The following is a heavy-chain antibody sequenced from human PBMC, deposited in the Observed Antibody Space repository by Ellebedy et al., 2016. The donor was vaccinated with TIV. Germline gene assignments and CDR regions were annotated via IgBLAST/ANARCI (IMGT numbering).Heavy chain of an antibody. J-gene: IGHJ6*02. Sequence: ASVKVSCXASGYTFTSYGISWVRQAPGQGLEWMGRVSGYNGNTNYAQKLQGRVTMTTDTSTSTAYMELRSLRSDDTAVYYCARDDYGDRYGMDVWGQGTTVTVSS. CDR3: ARDDYGDRYGMDV. D-gene: IGHD4-17*01. CDR2: VSGYNGNT. V-gene: IGHV1-18*01. CDR1: GYTFTSYG.